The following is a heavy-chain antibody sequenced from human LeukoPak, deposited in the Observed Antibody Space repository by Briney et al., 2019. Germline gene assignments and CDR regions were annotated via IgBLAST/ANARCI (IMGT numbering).Heavy chain of an antibody. CDR3: AKASGITAAGTLLDV. Sequence: GGSLRLSCAASGVTFSSYAMSWVRQAPGKGLEWVSGISGSGGSTYYADSVKGRFTISRDNSKNTLYLQMNSLRAEDTAVYYCAKASGITAAGTLLDVWGQGTTVTVSS. CDR1: GVTFSSYA. V-gene: IGHV3-23*01. CDR2: ISGSGGST. D-gene: IGHD6-13*01. J-gene: IGHJ6*02.